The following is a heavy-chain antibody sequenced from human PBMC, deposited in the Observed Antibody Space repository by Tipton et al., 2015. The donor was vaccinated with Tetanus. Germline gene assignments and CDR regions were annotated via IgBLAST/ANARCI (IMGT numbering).Heavy chain of an antibody. V-gene: IGHV4-59*12. D-gene: IGHD3-10*01. CDR1: GASLSSYY. CDR3: ARGVWFGPGPRYYFDY. CDR2: ISSSGRT. J-gene: IGHJ4*02. Sequence: TLSLTCTVSGASLSSYYWSWIRQPPGKGLEWIAYISSSGRTNYNHSLKSRVTMSLDTSKNQFSLKLNSVTAADTAVYYCARGVWFGPGPRYYFDYWGQGTLVTVSS.